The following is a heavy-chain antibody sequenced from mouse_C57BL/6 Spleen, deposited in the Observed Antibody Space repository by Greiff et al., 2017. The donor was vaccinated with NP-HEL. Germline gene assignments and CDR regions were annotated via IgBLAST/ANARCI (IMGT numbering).Heavy chain of an antibody. Sequence: QVQLKQSGAELVRPGASVTLSCKASGYTFTDYEMHWVKQTPVHGLEWIGAIDPETGGTAYNQKFKGKAILTADKSSSTAYMELRSLTSEDSAVYYCARSGDGYYVYFDYWGQGTTLTVSS. D-gene: IGHD2-3*01. V-gene: IGHV1-15*01. CDR1: GYTFTDYE. J-gene: IGHJ2*01. CDR2: IDPETGGT. CDR3: ARSGDGYYVYFDY.